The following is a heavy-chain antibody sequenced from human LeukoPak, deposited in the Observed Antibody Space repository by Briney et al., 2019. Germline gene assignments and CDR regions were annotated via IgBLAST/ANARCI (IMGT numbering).Heavy chain of an antibody. CDR2: IIPDGGSK. CDR1: GLAFRNFR. J-gene: IGHJ6*03. Sequence: GGSLRLSCESSGLAFRNFRMYWVRKAPGKGLEWVSHIIPDGGSKDYGGSVRGRFSISRDNARNTVFLQMNSLRAEDTAVYYCAREIAVVPPGMGIYYYYFMDVWGKGTTVTVSS. V-gene: IGHV3-74*01. D-gene: IGHD2-15*01. CDR3: AREIAVVPPGMGIYYYYFMDV.